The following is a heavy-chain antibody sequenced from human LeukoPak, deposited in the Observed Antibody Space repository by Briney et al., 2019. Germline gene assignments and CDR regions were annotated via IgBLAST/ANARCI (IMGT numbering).Heavy chain of an antibody. Sequence: SETLSLTCTVSGGSISSSSYYWGWIRQPPGKGLEWIGSIYYSGSTYYNPSLKSRVTISVDTSKNQFSLKLSSVTAADTAVYFYARQGITIFGVVTSIDYWGQGTLVTVSS. CDR2: IYYSGST. CDR3: ARQGITIFGVVTSIDY. J-gene: IGHJ4*02. CDR1: GGSISSSSYY. V-gene: IGHV4-39*01. D-gene: IGHD3-3*01.